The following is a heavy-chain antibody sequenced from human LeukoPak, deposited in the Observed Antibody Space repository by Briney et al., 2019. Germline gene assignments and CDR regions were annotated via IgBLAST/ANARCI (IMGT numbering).Heavy chain of an antibody. CDR1: GFTFSSYA. Sequence: PGGSLRLSCAASGFTFSSYAMNWVRQSPGKGLEWVSGLSGNGVTRHYADSLKGRLTISRDNSKSTLYLQMSSLRAEDTAVYYCAKGESPQYMVRGVPYYYYVMDVWGQGTTVTVAS. CDR2: LSGNGVTR. J-gene: IGHJ6*02. V-gene: IGHV3-23*01. CDR3: AKGESPQYMVRGVPYYYYVMDV. D-gene: IGHD3-10*01.